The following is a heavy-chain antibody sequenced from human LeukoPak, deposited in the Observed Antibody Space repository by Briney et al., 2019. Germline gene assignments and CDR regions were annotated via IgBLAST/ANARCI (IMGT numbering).Heavy chain of an antibody. J-gene: IGHJ3*02. Sequence: SETLSLTCTVSGGSISSSSYYWAWVRQPPGKGLEWIGNIYYTESTYYNPSLKSRVTISVDTSKNQFSLKLSSVTAADTAVYYCSSWRFPRGAFDIWGQGTMVTVSS. CDR3: SSWRFPRGAFDI. CDR2: IYYTEST. CDR1: GGSISSSSYY. D-gene: IGHD6-6*01. V-gene: IGHV4-39*07.